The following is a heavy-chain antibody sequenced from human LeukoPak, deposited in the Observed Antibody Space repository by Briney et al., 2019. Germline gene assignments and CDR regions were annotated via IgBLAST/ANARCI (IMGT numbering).Heavy chain of an antibody. CDR3: ARVGSASYWYFDL. D-gene: IGHD2-15*01. CDR1: GGSITNYY. CDR2: IYSSGST. Sequence: SETLSLTCTVSGGSITNYYWSWIRQPAGKGLEWIWRIYSSGSTNYNPSLKSRVTMSVDTSKNQFSLNLSSVTAADTAVFYCARVGSASYWYFDLWGRGTLVTVSS. V-gene: IGHV4-4*07. J-gene: IGHJ2*01.